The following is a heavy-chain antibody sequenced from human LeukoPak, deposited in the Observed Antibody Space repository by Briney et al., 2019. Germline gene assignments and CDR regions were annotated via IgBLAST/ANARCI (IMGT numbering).Heavy chain of an antibody. CDR1: GPSVNSYY. CDR2: ISHIGST. J-gene: IGHJ5*02. D-gene: IGHD1/OR15-1a*01. V-gene: IGHV4-59*02. CDR3: AGNRNNLGDVNWFDP. Sequence: SETLSLTCSVSGPSVNSYYWNWIRQSPGKGLEWIGFISHIGSTNYDPSLRNRVTISLDTSKNQVFLNLNSVTSADTAVYYCAGNRNNLGDVNWFDPWGQGTLVTVSS.